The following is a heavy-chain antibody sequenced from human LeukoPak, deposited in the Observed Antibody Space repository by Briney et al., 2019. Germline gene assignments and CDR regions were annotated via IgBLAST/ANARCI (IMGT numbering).Heavy chain of an antibody. V-gene: IGHV3-23*01. CDR3: AKDSSMVRGDYDYFDY. CDR1: GFTFSSYA. Sequence: GGSLRLSCAASGFTFSSYAMSWVRQAPGKGLEWVSAISGSGGSTYYADSVRGRFTISRDNSKNTLYLQMNSLRAEDTAVYYCAKDSSMVRGDYDYFDYWGQGTLVTVSS. CDR2: ISGSGGST. J-gene: IGHJ4*02. D-gene: IGHD3-10*01.